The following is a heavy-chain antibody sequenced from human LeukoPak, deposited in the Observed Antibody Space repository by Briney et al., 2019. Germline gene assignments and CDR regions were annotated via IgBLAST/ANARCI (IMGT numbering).Heavy chain of an antibody. Sequence: GGSLRLSCAASGFSFSSYSMNWVRQAPGKGLEWVSYITSSSSKTIYYADSVKGRFTISRDNAKNSLSLQMNSLRAEDTAVYYCARGQKSVGRVLAGTTTYNYYYYMDVWGKGTTVTVSS. CDR2: ITSSSSKTI. D-gene: IGHD6-19*01. CDR3: ARGQKSVGRVLAGTTTYNYYYYMDV. V-gene: IGHV3-48*01. J-gene: IGHJ6*03. CDR1: GFSFSSYS.